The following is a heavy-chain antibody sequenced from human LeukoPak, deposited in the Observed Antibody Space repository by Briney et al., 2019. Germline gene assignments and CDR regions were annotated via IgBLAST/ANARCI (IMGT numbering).Heavy chain of an antibody. Sequence: GGSLRLSCAAPGFTSSSYSMNWVRQAPGKGLEWVSSISSSSSYIYYADSVKGRFTISRDNAKNSLYLQMNSLRAEDTAVYYCVRFNYDILTGPFDYWGQGTLVTVSS. D-gene: IGHD3-9*01. V-gene: IGHV3-21*01. CDR1: GFTSSSYS. J-gene: IGHJ4*02. CDR2: ISSSSSYI. CDR3: VRFNYDILTGPFDY.